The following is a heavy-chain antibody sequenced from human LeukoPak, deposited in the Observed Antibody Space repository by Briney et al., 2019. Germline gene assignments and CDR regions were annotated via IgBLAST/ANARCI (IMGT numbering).Heavy chain of an antibody. CDR2: IYYSGST. D-gene: IGHD1-26*01. J-gene: IGHJ5*02. V-gene: IGHV4-30-4*07. CDR1: GGSISSGGYS. CDR3: ARVTHAGIPCWFDP. Sequence: SQTLSLTCTVSGGSISSGGYSWRWIRQPPGTGLEWIGYIYYSGSTYYNPSLKSRVTISVDTSKNQFSLKLSSVTAADTAVYYCARVTHAGIPCWFDPWGQGTLVTVSS.